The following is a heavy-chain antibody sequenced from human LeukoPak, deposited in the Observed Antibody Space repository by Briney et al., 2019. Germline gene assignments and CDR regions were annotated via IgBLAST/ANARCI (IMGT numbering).Heavy chain of an antibody. V-gene: IGHV3-7*01. CDR1: GFTFSSYW. Sequence: TGGSLRLSCAASGFTFSSYWMSRVRQAPGKGLEWVANIKQDESEKYYVDSVKGRFTISRDNAKNSLYLQMNSLRAEDTAVYYCARDLGYCSGGSCYVGGFDYWGQGTLVTVSS. CDR3: ARDLGYCSGGSCYVGGFDY. J-gene: IGHJ4*02. D-gene: IGHD2-15*01. CDR2: IKQDESEK.